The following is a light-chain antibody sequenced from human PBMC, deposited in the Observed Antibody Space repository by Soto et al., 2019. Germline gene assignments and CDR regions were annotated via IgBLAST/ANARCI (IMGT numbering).Light chain of an antibody. J-gene: IGKJ1*01. Sequence: AIRMTQSPSSFSASTGDRVTITFRASQGISSYLAWYQQKPGKAPKLLIYAASTLQSGVPSRFSGSGSGTDFTLTISCLQPDDFATYYCQQYNSYWTFGQGTKVDIK. CDR2: AAS. CDR3: QQYNSYWT. CDR1: QGISSY. V-gene: IGKV1-8*01.